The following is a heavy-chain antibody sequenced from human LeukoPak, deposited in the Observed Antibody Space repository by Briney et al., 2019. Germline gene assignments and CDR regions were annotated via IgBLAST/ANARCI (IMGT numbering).Heavy chain of an antibody. CDR3: ASPDPTAMAASFDY. CDR2: ISSSGSTI. CDR1: GFTFSSYE. Sequence: GGSLRLSCAASGFTFSSYEMNWVRQAPGKGLEWVSYISSSGSTIYYADSVKGRFTISRDNAKNSLYLQMNSLRAEDTAVYYCASPDPTAMAASFDYWGQGTLVTVSS. D-gene: IGHD5-18*01. V-gene: IGHV3-48*03. J-gene: IGHJ4*02.